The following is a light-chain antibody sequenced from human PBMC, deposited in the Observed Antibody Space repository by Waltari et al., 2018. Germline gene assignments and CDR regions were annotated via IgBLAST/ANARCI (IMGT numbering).Light chain of an antibody. CDR3: QQYNNWPPWT. CDR2: GAS. CDR1: QSVRSN. Sequence: EVVMTQSPATLSVSPGEGATVSCRASQSVRSNVAWYQQTPGQAPRLLIYGASTRAPGIPDRSSGSWSGTEFILTISSLQSEDFAVYYCQQYNNWPPWTFGQGTKVEIK. V-gene: IGKV3-15*01. J-gene: IGKJ1*01.